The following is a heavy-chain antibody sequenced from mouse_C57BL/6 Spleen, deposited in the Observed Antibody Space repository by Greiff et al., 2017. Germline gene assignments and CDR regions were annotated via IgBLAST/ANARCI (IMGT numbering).Heavy chain of an antibody. CDR3: AGGVNWDYFDY. J-gene: IGHJ2*01. D-gene: IGHD4-1*01. CDR1: GYSITSGYY. Sequence: EVQLQESGPGLVKPSQSLSLTCSVTGYSITSGYYWNWIRQFPGNKLECLGYIRYDGGNNYNPSLKNRISITRDTSKNQFFLKLNSVTTEDTATYYGAGGVNWDYFDYWGQGTTLTVSS. V-gene: IGHV3-6*01. CDR2: IRYDGGN.